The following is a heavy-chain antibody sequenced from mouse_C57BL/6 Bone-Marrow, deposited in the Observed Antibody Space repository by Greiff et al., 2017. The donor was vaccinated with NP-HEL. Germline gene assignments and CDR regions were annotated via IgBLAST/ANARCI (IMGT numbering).Heavy chain of an antibody. CDR1: GYSFTGYY. CDR2: INPSTGGT. J-gene: IGHJ2*01. Sequence: VQLQQSGPELVKPGASVTISCKASGYSFTGYYMNWVKQSPEKSLEWIGEINPSTGGTTYNQKFKAKATLTVDKSSSTAYMQLKSLTSEDSAVYYCARSGDTTVGFDYWGQGTTLTVSS. D-gene: IGHD1-1*01. V-gene: IGHV1-42*01. CDR3: ARSGDTTVGFDY.